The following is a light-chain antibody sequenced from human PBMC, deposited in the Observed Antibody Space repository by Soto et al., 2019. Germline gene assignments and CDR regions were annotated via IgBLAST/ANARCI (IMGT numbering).Light chain of an antibody. CDR3: MQALQTPFT. CDR1: QSLLHSNGYNY. J-gene: IGKJ3*01. Sequence: DIVMTQSRLSLPVTPGEPASISCRSSQSLLHSNGYNYLDWYLQKPGQSPQLLIYLGSNRASGVPVRFSGSGSGTDFTLKISRVEAEDVGVYYCMQALQTPFTFGPGTKVDIK. CDR2: LGS. V-gene: IGKV2-28*01.